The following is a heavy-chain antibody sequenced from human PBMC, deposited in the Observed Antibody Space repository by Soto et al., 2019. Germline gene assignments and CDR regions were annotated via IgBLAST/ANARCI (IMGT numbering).Heavy chain of an antibody. CDR2: IKSDGGNI. CDR1: TFSSYA. CDR3: ARDVLRFRNWLFDY. Sequence: TFSSYAMHCVRHAPGRGLEWMAVIKSDGGNIYDADSVQGRFTIYRDTSMNTLYLQVVSLRAEDTAVYYCARDVLRFRNWLFDYWGRGGLVAVSS. D-gene: IGHD3-3*01. V-gene: IGHV3-30-3*01. J-gene: IGHJ4*02.